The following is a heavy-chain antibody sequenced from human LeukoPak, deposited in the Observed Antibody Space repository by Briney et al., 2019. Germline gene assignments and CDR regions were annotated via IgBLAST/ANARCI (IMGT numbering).Heavy chain of an antibody. J-gene: IGHJ5*02. CDR2: IYYSGST. V-gene: IGHV4-59*01. CDR3: AKDLLHPDP. D-gene: IGHD1-26*01. Sequence: SETLSLTCTVSGGSISSYYWSWIRQPPGKGLEWIGYIYYSGSTNYNPSLKSRVTISVDTSKNQFSLKLSSVTAADTAVYYCAKDLLHPDPWGQGTLVTVSS. CDR1: GGSISSYY.